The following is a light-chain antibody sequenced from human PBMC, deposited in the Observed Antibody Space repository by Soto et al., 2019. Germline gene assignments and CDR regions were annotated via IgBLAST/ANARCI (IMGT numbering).Light chain of an antibody. CDR3: AAWDDSLRGVV. CDR1: SSNMGSNY. CDR2: RNN. V-gene: IGLV1-47*01. J-gene: IGLJ2*01. Sequence: QSVLTQPPSASGTPGQRVTISCSGSSSNMGSNYVYWYQQLPGAAPKLLIYRNNQRPSGVPDRFSGSKSGTSASLAISGLRSEDEADYYFAAWDDSLRGVVFGGGTKLTVL.